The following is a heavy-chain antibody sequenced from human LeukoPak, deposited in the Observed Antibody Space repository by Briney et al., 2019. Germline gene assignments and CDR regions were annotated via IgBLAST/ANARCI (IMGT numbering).Heavy chain of an antibody. CDR1: GFTFDDYA. CDR3: AKDSDYGDYWD. J-gene: IGHJ4*02. Sequence: PGRSLRLSCAASGFTFDDYAMHWVRQAPGKGLEWVSGISWNSGSIGYADSVKGRFTISRDNAKNPLYLQMNSLRAEDTALYYCAKDSDYGDYWDWGQGTLVTVSS. V-gene: IGHV3-9*01. CDR2: ISWNSGSI. D-gene: IGHD4-17*01.